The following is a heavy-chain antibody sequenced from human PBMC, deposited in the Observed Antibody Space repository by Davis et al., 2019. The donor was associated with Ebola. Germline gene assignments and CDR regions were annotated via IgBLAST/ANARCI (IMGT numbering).Heavy chain of an antibody. CDR2: ISGSGGTT. Sequence: GESLKISCAASGFTFGFYAMTWVRQAPGKGLEWVSAISGSGGTTYYAGSVKGRFTVSRDNSKKTMYLQMNSLRAEDTAVYYCARSGLSFGVVKYHYGMDVWGKGTTVTVSS. V-gene: IGHV3-23*01. CDR1: GFTFGFYA. CDR3: ARSGLSFGVVKYHYGMDV. J-gene: IGHJ6*04. D-gene: IGHD3-3*01.